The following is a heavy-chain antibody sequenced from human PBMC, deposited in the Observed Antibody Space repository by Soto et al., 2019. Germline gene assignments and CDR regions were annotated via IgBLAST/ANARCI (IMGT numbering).Heavy chain of an antibody. CDR1: GFTFRNYV. CDR3: GKMARLGDLSGHDF. D-gene: IGHD3-10*01. CDR2: ITGSGSNT. V-gene: IGHV3-23*01. J-gene: IGHJ4*02. Sequence: EVQLLESGGGLVQPGGSLRLSCAASGFTFRNYVMTWVRQAPGKGREWLSTITGSGSNTYYADSVRGRFVISRDNSKDTLYLQMDSLGAEDTAVYYCGKMARLGDLSGHDFWGQGTLVTVSS.